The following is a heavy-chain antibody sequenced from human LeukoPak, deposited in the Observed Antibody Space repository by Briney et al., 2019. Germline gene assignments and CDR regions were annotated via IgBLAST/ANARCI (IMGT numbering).Heavy chain of an antibody. D-gene: IGHD2-15*01. V-gene: IGHV4-61*01. J-gene: IGHJ4*02. CDR2: IYYSGST. CDR3: AKGGYCSGGSCYARFDY. Sequence: SSETLSLTCTVSGGSVSSGSYYWSWIRQPPGKGLEWIGYIYYSGSTNYNPSLKSRVTISVDTSKNQFSLKLSSVTAADTAVYYCAKGGYCSGGSCYARFDYWGQGTLVTVSS. CDR1: GGSVSSGSYY.